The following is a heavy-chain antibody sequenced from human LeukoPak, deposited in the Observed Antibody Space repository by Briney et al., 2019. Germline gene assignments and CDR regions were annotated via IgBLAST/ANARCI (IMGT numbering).Heavy chain of an antibody. CDR1: GFTFSSYA. Sequence: GGSLRLSCAASGFTFSSYAMSWVRQAPGKGLEWVSAISGSGGSMYYADSVKGRFTISRDKSKNTLHLQMNSLRAEDTAVYYCARGPHDTAYYFDQWGQGTLVTVSS. CDR3: ARGPHDTAYYFDQ. V-gene: IGHV3-23*01. D-gene: IGHD5-18*01. J-gene: IGHJ4*02. CDR2: ISGSGGSM.